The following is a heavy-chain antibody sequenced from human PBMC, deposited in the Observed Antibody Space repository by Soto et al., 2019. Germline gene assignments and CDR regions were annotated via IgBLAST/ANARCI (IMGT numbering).Heavy chain of an antibody. CDR1: GYSFTSYY. V-gene: IGHV1-46*01. J-gene: IGHJ5*02. CDR2: MNPSGGSA. CDR3: ARDNGWFDP. Sequence: QVQLVQSGAEVKKPGASVKVSCKASGYSFTSYYMHWVRQALGQGLEWVGIMNPSGGSASYAQKFQGRVIMTRDTSTSTDFMELSGLRSEDTAVYYCARDNGWFDPWGQGTLVTVTS.